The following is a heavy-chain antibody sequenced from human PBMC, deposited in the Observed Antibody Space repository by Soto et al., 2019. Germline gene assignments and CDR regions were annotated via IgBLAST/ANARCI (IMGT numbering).Heavy chain of an antibody. CDR3: AREEGLLWFGELAAFDL. Sequence: QVQLVQSGAEVKKPGASVKVSCKASGYTFTSYAMHWVRQAPGQRLEWMGWINAGNGNTKYSQKFQGRVTITRDTSASTAYMELSSLRSEDTAVYYCAREEGLLWFGELAAFDLWGQGTMVTVSS. V-gene: IGHV1-3*01. CDR2: INAGNGNT. CDR1: GYTFTSYA. J-gene: IGHJ3*01. D-gene: IGHD3-10*01.